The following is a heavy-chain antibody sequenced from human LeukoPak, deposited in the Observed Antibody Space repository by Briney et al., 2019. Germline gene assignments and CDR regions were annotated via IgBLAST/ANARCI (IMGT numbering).Heavy chain of an antibody. CDR3: ARSLSANLVFFL. D-gene: IGHD2/OR15-2a*01. Sequence: PSETLSLTCTVSGGSISSYYWSWIRQPPGKGLEWIGYISYSGSTNYNPSLKSRVTISVDTSKNQFSLKLSSVTAADTAVYYCARSLSANLVFFLWGQGTTVTVSS. CDR1: GGSISSYY. CDR2: ISYSGST. V-gene: IGHV4-59*08. J-gene: IGHJ6*02.